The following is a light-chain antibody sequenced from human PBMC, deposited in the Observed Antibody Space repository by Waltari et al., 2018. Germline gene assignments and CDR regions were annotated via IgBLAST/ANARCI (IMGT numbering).Light chain of an antibody. V-gene: IGKV1-39*01. CDR3: QQSYSSPPT. CDR1: QSISRY. CDR2: AAS. J-gene: IGKJ1*01. Sequence: DIQMTQSPSSLSASVGDRVSITCRESQSISRYLHWYQQKPGKAPKLLIYAASSLHSGVPSRFSGSGSGTDFTLTISSLQPEDFASYYCQQSYSSPPTFGQGTKVDIK.